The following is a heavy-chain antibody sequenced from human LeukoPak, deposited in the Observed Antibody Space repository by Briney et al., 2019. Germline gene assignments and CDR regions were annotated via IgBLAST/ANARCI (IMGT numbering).Heavy chain of an antibody. CDR2: ISPYTGHT. CDR3: ARDDNYGIFVNVDY. V-gene: IGHV1-18*01. CDR1: GFTFISYG. Sequence: ASVKVSCKASGFTFISYGFSWVRQAPGQGLEWMGWISPYTGHTSFAQNFQGRVTLSTDTSTSTAYMEVSSLRSDDTAVYYCARDDNYGIFVNVDYWGQGTLVTVSS. J-gene: IGHJ4*02. D-gene: IGHD4-11*01.